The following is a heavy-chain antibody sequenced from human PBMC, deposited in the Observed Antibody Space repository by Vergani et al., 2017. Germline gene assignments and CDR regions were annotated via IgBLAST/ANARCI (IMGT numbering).Heavy chain of an antibody. J-gene: IGHJ3*01. CDR2: SYTSGAT. CDR1: GGSFSTGCQS. CDR3: ARDGGEYDKDALDV. Sequence: QVQLQESGPGLVKPSQTLSLICTVSGGSFSTGCQSWTWLRQSAGKGLEWIGRSYTSGATNYNPSLRNRAIISVDASKKQFSLKLTSVTAADTAVYYCARDGGEYDKDALDVWGQGTKVTVTS. V-gene: IGHV4-61*02. D-gene: IGHD2-21*01.